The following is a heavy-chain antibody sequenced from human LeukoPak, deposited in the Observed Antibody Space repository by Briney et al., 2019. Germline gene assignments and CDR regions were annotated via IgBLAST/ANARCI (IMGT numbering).Heavy chain of an antibody. CDR2: ISSSGSTI. Sequence: LSLTCAVSGYSISSGYYWGWIRQPPGKGLEWVSYISSSGSTIYYADSVKGRFTISRDNAKNSLYLQMNSLRVEDTAVYYCARSAAAGTFPDYWGQGTLVTVSS. V-gene: IGHV3-11*04. D-gene: IGHD6-13*01. CDR1: GYSISSGYY. J-gene: IGHJ4*02. CDR3: ARSAAAGTFPDY.